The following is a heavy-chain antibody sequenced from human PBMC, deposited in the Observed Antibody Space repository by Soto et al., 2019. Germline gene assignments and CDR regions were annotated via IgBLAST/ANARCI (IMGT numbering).Heavy chain of an antibody. Sequence: ASVNVSCKASGYSFTDYHIHWVRQAPGQGLEWLGRINPKSGGTSTAQKFQGWVTMTTDTSISTASMELTRLTSDDTAIYYCARGDSTDCSNGVCSFFYNHDMDVWGQGTTVTVSS. V-gene: IGHV1-2*04. D-gene: IGHD2-8*01. CDR1: GYSFTDYH. CDR3: ARGDSTDCSNGVCSFFYNHDMDV. J-gene: IGHJ6*02. CDR2: INPKSGGT.